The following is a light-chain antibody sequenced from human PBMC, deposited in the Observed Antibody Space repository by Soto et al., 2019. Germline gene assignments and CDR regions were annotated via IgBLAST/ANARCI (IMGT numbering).Light chain of an antibody. J-gene: IGKJ1*01. CDR3: QQYNNWPRT. CDR1: QSVSSY. CDR2: GAS. V-gene: IGKV3-15*01. Sequence: EIVLTQSPATLSLSPGERATLSCRASQSVSSYLAWYQQKPGQAPRLLIYGASTRATGIPARFSGSGSGTEFTLTISSRQSEDFAVYDCQQYNNWPRTFGQGTKVDIK.